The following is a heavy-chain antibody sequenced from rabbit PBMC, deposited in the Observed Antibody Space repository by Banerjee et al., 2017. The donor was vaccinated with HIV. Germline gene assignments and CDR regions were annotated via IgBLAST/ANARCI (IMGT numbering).Heavy chain of an antibody. CDR3: ARAGGFENYFNL. J-gene: IGHJ4*01. Sequence: QSLEESGGDLVKPGASLTLTCTASGFSFSAGYDMCWVRQAPGKGLEWIGCIGESTGTTYYASWAKGRFTISKTSSTTVTLQMTSLTAADTATYFCARAGGFENYFNLWGPGTLVTVS. CDR2: IGESTGTT. D-gene: IGHD1-1*01. V-gene: IGHV1S40*01. CDR1: GFSFSAGYD.